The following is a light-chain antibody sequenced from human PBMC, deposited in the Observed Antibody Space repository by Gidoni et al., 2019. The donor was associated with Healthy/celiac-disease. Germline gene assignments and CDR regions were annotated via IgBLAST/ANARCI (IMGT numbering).Light chain of an antibody. Sequence: DIQMTQSPSSLSASVGDRVTITCRASQSLSSYLNWYQQKPGKAPKLLIYAAASLQSGVPSRFSGRGSGIDFTLTISSLQPEDFATYYWQQSYSTPLTFGGGTKVEIK. CDR1: QSLSSY. CDR2: AAA. J-gene: IGKJ4*01. V-gene: IGKV1-39*01. CDR3: QQSYSTPLT.